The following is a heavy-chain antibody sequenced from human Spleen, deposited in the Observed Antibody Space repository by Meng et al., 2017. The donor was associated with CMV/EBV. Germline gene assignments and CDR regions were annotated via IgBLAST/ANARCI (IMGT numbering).Heavy chain of an antibody. J-gene: IGHJ4*02. CDR3: ARELGSYSQFDY. CDR2: TYYRSKWYN. V-gene: IGHV6-1*01. Sequence: SGDSVSSNSAAWNWIRQSPSRGLEWLGRTYYRSKWYNDYAVSVKSRITINPDTSKNQFSLHLTSVTPEDTAVYYCARELGSYSQFDYWGQGTLVTVSS. D-gene: IGHD1-26*01. CDR1: GDSVSSNSAA.